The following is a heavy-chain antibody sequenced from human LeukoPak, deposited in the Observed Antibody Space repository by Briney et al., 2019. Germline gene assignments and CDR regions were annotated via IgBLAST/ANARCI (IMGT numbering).Heavy chain of an antibody. V-gene: IGHV5-51*01. J-gene: IGHJ5*02. Sequence: GESLKISCKGSGYSFTSYWSGWVRQMPGKGLEWMGIIYPGDSDTRYSPSFQGQVTISADKSISTAYLQWSSLKASDTAMYYRARSIMSIAARPRWFDPWGQGTLVTVSS. D-gene: IGHD6-6*01. CDR1: GYSFTSYW. CDR3: ARSIMSIAARPRWFDP. CDR2: IYPGDSDT.